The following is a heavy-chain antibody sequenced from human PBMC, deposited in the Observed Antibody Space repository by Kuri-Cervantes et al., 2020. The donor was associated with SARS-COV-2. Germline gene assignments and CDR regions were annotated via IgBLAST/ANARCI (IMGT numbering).Heavy chain of an antibody. CDR1: EFIFSSSW. D-gene: IGHD3-16*01. V-gene: IGHV3-7*05. J-gene: IGHJ3*02. Sequence: GGSLRLSCAASEFIFSSSWMSWVRQAPGKGLEWVANIKQDGSEKYYLDSVKGRFTICRDNAKKSLYLQMNSLRADDTAVYYCAEHYETYHPPQGFDIWGQGTMVTVSS. CDR3: AEHYETYHPPQGFDI. CDR2: IKQDGSEK.